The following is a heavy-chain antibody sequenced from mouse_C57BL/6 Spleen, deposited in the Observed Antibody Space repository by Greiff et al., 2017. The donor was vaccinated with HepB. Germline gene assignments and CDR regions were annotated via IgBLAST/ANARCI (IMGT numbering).Heavy chain of an antibody. Sequence: QVQLQQPGAELVMPGASVKLSCKASGYTFTSYWMHWVKQRPGQGLEWIGEIDHSDSYTNYNQKFKGKSTLTVDKSSSTAYMQLSSLTSEDSAVYYCAREDSNDPYYAMDYWGQGTSVTVSS. CDR1: GYTFTSYW. D-gene: IGHD2-12*01. CDR2: IDHSDSYT. J-gene: IGHJ4*01. CDR3: AREDSNDPYYAMDY. V-gene: IGHV1-69*01.